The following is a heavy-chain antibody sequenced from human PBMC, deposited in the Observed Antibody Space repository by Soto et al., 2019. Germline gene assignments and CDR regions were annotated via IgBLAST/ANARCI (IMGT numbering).Heavy chain of an antibody. V-gene: IGHV3-30*18. J-gene: IGHJ4*02. CDR2: ISYDGSNK. CDR3: AKGSKGVGVAVAGTHC. Sequence: QVQLVESGGGVVQPGTSLRLSCAASGFAFSTYGMHWVRQAPGKGLEWLSLISYDGSNKYYADSVTGRFTISRDNSKNTLYLQMNSLRAEDTAVYYCAKGSKGVGVAVAGTHCWGQGTLVTVSS. D-gene: IGHD6-19*01. CDR1: GFAFSTYG.